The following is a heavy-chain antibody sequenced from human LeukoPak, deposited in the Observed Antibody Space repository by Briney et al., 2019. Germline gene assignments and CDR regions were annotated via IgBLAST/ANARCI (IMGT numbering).Heavy chain of an antibody. CDR1: GGAISSGDYY. V-gene: IGHV4-30-4*08. J-gene: IGHJ4*02. CDR3: GRGSGTGTAYYFDY. D-gene: IGHD1/OR15-1a*01. Sequence: PSQTLSLTCTVSGGAISSGDYYWSWIRQPPGKGLEWIGYIYYSGSTYYNPSLKSRVTISVDTSKNQFSLKLSSVTAADTAVYYCGRGSGTGTAYYFDYWGEGTLVTVAS. CDR2: IYYSGST.